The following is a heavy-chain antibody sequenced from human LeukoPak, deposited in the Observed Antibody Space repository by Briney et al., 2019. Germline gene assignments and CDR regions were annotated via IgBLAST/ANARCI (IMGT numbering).Heavy chain of an antibody. CDR2: IYDSGST. CDR1: GASIRSGDYY. Sequence: SETLSLTCTVSGASIRSGDYYWSWIRQPPGKGLEWIGYIYDSGSTYYNPSLKSRITISVDTSENRFSLKLSSVTAADTAVYYCARYNNGWYYFDYWGQGTLVTVSS. V-gene: IGHV4-30-4*02. CDR3: ARYNNGWYYFDY. J-gene: IGHJ4*02. D-gene: IGHD6-19*01.